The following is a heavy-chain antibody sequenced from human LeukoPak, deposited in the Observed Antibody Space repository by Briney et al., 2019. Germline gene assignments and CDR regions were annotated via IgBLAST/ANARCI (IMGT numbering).Heavy chain of an antibody. D-gene: IGHD3-10*01. J-gene: IGHJ4*02. Sequence: QPGGSLRLSCAASGFTFSGYAMHWVRQAPGKGLEWVSAINGSGGSTYYADSVKGRFTISRDNSKNTLYLQMNSLRAEDTAVYYCAKGRTTMVRGVTPEPHFDYWGQGTLVTVSS. CDR2: INGSGGST. CDR1: GFTFSGYA. CDR3: AKGRTTMVRGVTPEPHFDY. V-gene: IGHV3-23*01.